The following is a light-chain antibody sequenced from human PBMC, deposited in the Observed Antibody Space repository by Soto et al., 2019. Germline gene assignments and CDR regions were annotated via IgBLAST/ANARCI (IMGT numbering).Light chain of an antibody. CDR2: EVT. V-gene: IGLV2-23*02. J-gene: IGLJ2*01. CDR1: SSDVGSSNL. CDR3: CSYVGNIPWI. Sequence: QSVLTQPASVSGSPGQSITISCTGTSSDVGSSNLVSWYQHHPGKAPKLIIYEVTKRPSGVSNRFSGSKSANTASLTISGLQAEDEADYYCCSYVGNIPWIFGGGTKLTVL.